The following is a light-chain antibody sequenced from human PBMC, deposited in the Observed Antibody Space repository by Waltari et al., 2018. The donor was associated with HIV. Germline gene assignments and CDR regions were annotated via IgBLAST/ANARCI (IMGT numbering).Light chain of an antibody. Sequence: QSVLTQPPSVSAAPGQRVPISCSGSTSNIGTNYLSWYQQFPGTAPKLLIYDNNHRSSGIPDRFSGSKSGTSATLAITGLQTEDEADYYCGTWDTSLSAGLFGGGTKVTVL. CDR3: GTWDTSLSAGL. V-gene: IGLV1-51*01. J-gene: IGLJ2*01. CDR2: DNN. CDR1: TSNIGTNY.